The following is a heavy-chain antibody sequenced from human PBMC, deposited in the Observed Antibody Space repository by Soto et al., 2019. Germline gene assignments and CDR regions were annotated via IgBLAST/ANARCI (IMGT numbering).Heavy chain of an antibody. D-gene: IGHD6-19*01. CDR1: GFSLSTSGVG. CDR3: AHRLRWLNYFDY. J-gene: IGHJ4*02. Sequence: SGPTLVNPTQTLTLTCTFSGFSLSTSGVGVGWIRQPPGKALEWLALIYWDDDKRYSPSLKSRVTITKDTSKNQVVLTMTNMDPVDTATYYCAHRLRWLNYFDYWGQGTLVTVSS. V-gene: IGHV2-5*02. CDR2: IYWDDDK.